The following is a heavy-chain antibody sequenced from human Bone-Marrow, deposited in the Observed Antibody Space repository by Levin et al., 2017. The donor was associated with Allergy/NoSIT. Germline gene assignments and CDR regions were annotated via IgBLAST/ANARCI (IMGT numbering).Heavy chain of an antibody. CDR1: GFNFATYW. Sequence: GGSLRLSCVASGFNFATYWMHWVRQAPGKGLVWLSRADSAGGGTAFADSVQGRFTISRDNAKNTLYLQMNGLRAEDTGVYYCARDGSYDYDGKHAFWYFDLWGRGTPVTVSS. D-gene: IGHD4-23*01. CDR3: ARDGSYDYDGKHAFWYFDL. CDR2: ADSAGGGT. J-gene: IGHJ2*01. V-gene: IGHV3-74*01.